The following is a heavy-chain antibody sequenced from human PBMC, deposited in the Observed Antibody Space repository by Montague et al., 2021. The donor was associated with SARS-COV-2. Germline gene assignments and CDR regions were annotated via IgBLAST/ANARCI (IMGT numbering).Heavy chain of an antibody. CDR1: GDSISTCY. J-gene: IGHJ5*02. CDR3: VRADRRGPETPHLFHHEGLDL. D-gene: IGHD1-14*01. CDR2: VYYSGRS. V-gene: IGHV4-59*01. Sequence: SETLSLTCTVSGDSISTCYWAWIRQPPGKGLEWIGDVYYSGRSSYNPSLKSRVTISVDTSKNQFSLNLRSVTAADTAVYFCVRADRRGPETPHLFHHEGLDLWGQGTPVTVSS.